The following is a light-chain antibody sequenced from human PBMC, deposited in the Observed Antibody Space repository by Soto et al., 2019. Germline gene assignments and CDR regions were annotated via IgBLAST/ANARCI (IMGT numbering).Light chain of an antibody. CDR2: AAS. J-gene: IGKJ4*01. Sequence: DIQMTQSPSSLSASVGDRVTITCRASQSINSNLNWYQQKPGKAPKVLIYAASSLQSGVPSRFSGSGSGTDFTLTISSLQPEDFATYLCKQSYSSQLTLGGGTKVDIK. V-gene: IGKV1-39*01. CDR1: QSINSN. CDR3: KQSYSSQLT.